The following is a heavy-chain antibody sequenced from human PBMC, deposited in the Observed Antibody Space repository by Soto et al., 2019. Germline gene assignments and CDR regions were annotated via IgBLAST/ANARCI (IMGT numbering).Heavy chain of an antibody. Sequence: QVQLVESGGGVVQPGRSLRLSCAASGFTFSSYGMHWVRQAPGKGLEWVAVISYDGSNKYYADSVKGRFTISRDNSKNTLSLQMNSLRAEDTAVYYCAKDGSSPVTSYYGMDVWGQGTTVTVSS. CDR1: GFTFSSYG. CDR3: AKDGSSPVTSYYGMDV. CDR2: ISYDGSNK. V-gene: IGHV3-30*18. D-gene: IGHD4-17*01. J-gene: IGHJ6*02.